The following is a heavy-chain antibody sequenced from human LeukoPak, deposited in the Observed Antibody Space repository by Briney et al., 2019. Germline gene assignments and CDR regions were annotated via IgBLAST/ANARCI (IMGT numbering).Heavy chain of an antibody. J-gene: IGHJ6*02. CDR3: ARGRRGGDYVSGVGLMDV. CDR2: MNPNSGNT. CDR1: GYTFTSYD. D-gene: IGHD4-17*01. V-gene: IGHV1-8*01. Sequence: ASVKVSCKASGYTFTSYDINWVRQATGQGLEWMGWMNPNSGNTGYAQKFQGRVTMTRNTSISTAYMELGSLRSEDTAVYYCARGRRGGDYVSGVGLMDVWGQGTTVTVSS.